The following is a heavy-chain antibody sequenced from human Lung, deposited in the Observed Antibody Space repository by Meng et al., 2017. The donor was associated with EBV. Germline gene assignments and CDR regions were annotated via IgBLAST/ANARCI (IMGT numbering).Heavy chain of an antibody. D-gene: IGHD1-26*01. Sequence: QGQLLESGPGLGTPSETLSLTCTVSGGSVSRDNNYWSWIRQPPGKGLEWIGYVYYSGSTNYNPSLESRVTISKDMSKNQFSLKVSSVTAADTAVYYCALYSGNHQFDYWGQGTLVTVSS. CDR2: VYYSGST. CDR3: ALYSGNHQFDY. CDR1: GGSVSRDNNY. V-gene: IGHV4-61*01. J-gene: IGHJ4*02.